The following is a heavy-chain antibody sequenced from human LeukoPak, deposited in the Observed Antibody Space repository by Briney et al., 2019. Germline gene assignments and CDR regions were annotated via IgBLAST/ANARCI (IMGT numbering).Heavy chain of an antibody. J-gene: IGHJ4*02. CDR2: IYYSGST. Sequence: SETLSLTCTVSGGSISSSSYYWGWIRQPPGKGLEWIGSIYYSGSTYYNPSLKSRVTISVDASKNQFSLKLSSVTAADTAVYYCARDAVVPASLLDYWSQGTLVTVSS. CDR1: GGSISSSSYY. V-gene: IGHV4-39*07. CDR3: ARDAVVPASLLDY. D-gene: IGHD2-2*01.